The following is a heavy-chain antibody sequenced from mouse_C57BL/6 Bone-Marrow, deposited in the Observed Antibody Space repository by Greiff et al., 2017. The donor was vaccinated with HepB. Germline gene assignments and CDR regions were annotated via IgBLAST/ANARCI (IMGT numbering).Heavy chain of an antibody. V-gene: IGHV5-4*03. Sequence: EVKLMESGGGLVKPGGSLKLSCAASGFTFSSYAMSWVRQTPEKRLEWVATISDGGSYTYYPDNVKGRFTISRDNAKNNLYLQMSHLKSEDTAMYYCARFITTVVNFDYWGQGTTLTVSS. CDR1: GFTFSSYA. CDR2: ISDGGSYT. J-gene: IGHJ2*01. D-gene: IGHD1-1*01. CDR3: ARFITTVVNFDY.